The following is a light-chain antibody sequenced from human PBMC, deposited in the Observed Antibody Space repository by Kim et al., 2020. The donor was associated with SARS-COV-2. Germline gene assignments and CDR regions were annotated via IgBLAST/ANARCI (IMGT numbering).Light chain of an antibody. J-gene: IGLJ1*01. Sequence: GQSDTIPCTGTSSDVGGYNYVSWDQQHPGKAPKLMISEVSKRPSGVPDRFSGSKSGNTASLTVSGLQAEDEADYYCSSYAGSSNFVFGTGTKVTVL. CDR1: SSDVGGYNY. CDR2: EVS. V-gene: IGLV2-8*01. CDR3: SSYAGSSNFV.